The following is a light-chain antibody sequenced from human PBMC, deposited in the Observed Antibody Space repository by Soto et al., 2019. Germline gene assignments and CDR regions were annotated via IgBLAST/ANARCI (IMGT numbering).Light chain of an antibody. CDR1: QSVSSN. CDR3: QHYNTWPWT. J-gene: IGKJ1*01. Sequence: EIVLTQSPGTLSLSPGERATLSCRASQSVSSNFLAWYQQKPGQAPRVLIYGASTRATGIPVRFSGSGSETEFILTISSLQSEDSATYYCQHYNTWPWTFGQGTKVDIK. CDR2: GAS. V-gene: IGKV3-15*01.